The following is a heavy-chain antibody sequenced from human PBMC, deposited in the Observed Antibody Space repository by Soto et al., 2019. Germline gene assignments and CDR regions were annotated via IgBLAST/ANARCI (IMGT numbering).Heavy chain of an antibody. CDR3: AREKEPQVEFWSDIPKGGVDY. J-gene: IGHJ4*02. D-gene: IGHD3-3*01. V-gene: IGHV3-21*06. Sequence: EVQLVESGGGLVKPGGSLRLSCAASGFSFRSYTLHWLRQAPGGGLEWVSSITGSSSYEFYADSVKGRFTISRDNDHNLLFLQMNNLRAEDTALYFCAREKEPQVEFWSDIPKGGVDYWGQGTLVSVSS. CDR1: GFSFRSYT. CDR2: ITGSSSYE.